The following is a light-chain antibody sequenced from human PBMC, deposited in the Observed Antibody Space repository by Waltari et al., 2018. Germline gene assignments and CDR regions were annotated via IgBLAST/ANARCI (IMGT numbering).Light chain of an antibody. V-gene: IGKV3-20*01. Sequence: EIMLTQSPGTLSLSQGERATLSCRASQSISKYLAWYQQKPGQAPRLLIYDAASRATGIPDRFGGSGSGTDFSLTISRLEPEDSAVYYCQKYGTLPATFGQGTKVEIK. CDR1: QSISKY. CDR3: QKYGTLPAT. CDR2: DAA. J-gene: IGKJ1*01.